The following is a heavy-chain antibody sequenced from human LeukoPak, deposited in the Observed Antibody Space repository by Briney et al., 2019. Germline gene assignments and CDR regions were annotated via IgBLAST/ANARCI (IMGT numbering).Heavy chain of an antibody. CDR2: ISSSGSTI. V-gene: IGHV3-48*04. Sequence: GGSLRLSCAASGFTFSSYSVNWVRQAPGKGLEWVSYISSSGSTIYYADSVKGRFTISRDNAKNSLYLQMNSLTAEDTAVYYCARPLYCSGGSCSGSRFDYWGRGTLVTVSS. D-gene: IGHD2-15*01. J-gene: IGHJ4*02. CDR1: GFTFSSYS. CDR3: ARPLYCSGGSCSGSRFDY.